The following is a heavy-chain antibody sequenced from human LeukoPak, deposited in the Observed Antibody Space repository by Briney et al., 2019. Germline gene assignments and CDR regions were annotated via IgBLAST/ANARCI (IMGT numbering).Heavy chain of an antibody. Sequence: GASVKVSCKASGYTFTGYYMHWVRQAPGQGLEWMGWINPNSGGTNYAQKFQGRVTMTRDTSISTAYMELSRLRSDDTAVYYCARYSPFSGLYCSGGSCYTTQYYFDYWGQGTLVTVSS. V-gene: IGHV1-2*02. D-gene: IGHD2-15*01. CDR3: ARYSPFSGLYCSGGSCYTTQYYFDY. CDR2: INPNSGGT. CDR1: GYTFTGYY. J-gene: IGHJ4*02.